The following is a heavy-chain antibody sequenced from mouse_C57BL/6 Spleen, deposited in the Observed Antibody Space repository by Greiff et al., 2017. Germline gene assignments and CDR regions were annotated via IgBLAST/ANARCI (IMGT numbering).Heavy chain of an antibody. CDR1: GYTFTDYY. V-gene: IGHV1-26*01. Sequence: VQLQQSGPELVKPGASVKISCKASGYTFTDYYMNWVKQSHGKSLEWIGDINPNNGGTSYNQKFKGKATLTVDKSSSTAYMELRSLTSEDSAVYYCARGPGSEGAMDYWGQGTSVTVSS. CDR2: INPNNGGT. CDR3: ARGPGSEGAMDY. J-gene: IGHJ4*01.